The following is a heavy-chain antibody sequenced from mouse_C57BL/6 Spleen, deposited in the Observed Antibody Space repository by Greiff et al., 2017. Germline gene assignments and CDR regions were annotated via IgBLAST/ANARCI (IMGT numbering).Heavy chain of an antibody. CDR2: IDPSDSYT. V-gene: IGHV1-50*01. Sequence: VQLQQPGAELVKPGASVKLSCKASGYTLTSYWMQWVKQRPGQGLEWIGEIDPSDSYTNYNQKFKGKATLTVDTSSSTAYMQLSSLTSEDSAVYYCAREGPDYWGQGTTLTVSS. CDR1: GYTLTSYW. J-gene: IGHJ2*01. CDR3: AREGPDY.